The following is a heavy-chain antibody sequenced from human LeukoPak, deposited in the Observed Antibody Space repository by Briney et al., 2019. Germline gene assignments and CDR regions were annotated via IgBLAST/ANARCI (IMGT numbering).Heavy chain of an antibody. V-gene: IGHV1-69*13. CDR2: IIPIFGTA. Sequence: SVKVSCKASGGTFSSSAISWVRQAPGQGLEWMGGIIPIFGTANYAQKFQGRVTITADESTSTAYMELSSLRSEDTAVYYCARIRHGVWGSYRQDRRYFQHSRQGTLVTVSS. J-gene: IGHJ1*01. CDR1: GGTFSSSA. CDR3: ARIRHGVWGSYRQDRRYFQH. D-gene: IGHD3-16*02.